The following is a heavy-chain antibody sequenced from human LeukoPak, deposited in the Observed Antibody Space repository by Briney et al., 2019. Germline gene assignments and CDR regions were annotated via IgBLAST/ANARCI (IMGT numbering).Heavy chain of an antibody. V-gene: IGHV1-46*01. J-gene: IGHJ4*02. D-gene: IGHD2-15*01. CDR1: GYSFSNYG. CDR3: ARAVGIVVVVVATLDY. Sequence: ASVKVSCKASGYSFSNYGVSWVRQAPGQGLEWMGIINPSGGSTDYAQKFQGRVTMTRDTSTSTVYMELSSLRSEDTAVYYCARAVGIVVVVVATLDYWGQGTLVTVSS. CDR2: INPSGGST.